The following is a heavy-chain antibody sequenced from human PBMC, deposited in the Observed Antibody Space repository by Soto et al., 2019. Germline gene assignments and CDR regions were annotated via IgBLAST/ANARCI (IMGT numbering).Heavy chain of an antibody. CDR1: GYTFTSYA. CDR2: INAGNGNT. D-gene: IGHD3-10*01. Sequence: ASVKVSCKASGYTFTSYAMHWVRQAPGQRLEWMGWINAGNGNTKYSQKFQGRVTITRDTSASTAYMELSSLRSEDTAVYYCARVSISRFGHFDYWGQGTLVTVSS. V-gene: IGHV1-3*01. J-gene: IGHJ4*02. CDR3: ARVSISRFGHFDY.